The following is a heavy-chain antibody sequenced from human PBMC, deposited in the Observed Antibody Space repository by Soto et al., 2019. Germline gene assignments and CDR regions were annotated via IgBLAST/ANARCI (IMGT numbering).Heavy chain of an antibody. CDR3: ARLVPYTVVNNRTDY. Sequence: GASVKVSCKASGYTFTSYGISWVRQAPGQGLEWMGWISAYNGNTNYAQKLQGRVTMTTDTSTSTAYMELSSLRSEDTAVYYCARLVPYTVVNNRTDYWGQGTLVTVSS. CDR1: GYTFTSYG. CDR2: ISAYNGNT. D-gene: IGHD2-15*01. V-gene: IGHV1-18*01. J-gene: IGHJ4*02.